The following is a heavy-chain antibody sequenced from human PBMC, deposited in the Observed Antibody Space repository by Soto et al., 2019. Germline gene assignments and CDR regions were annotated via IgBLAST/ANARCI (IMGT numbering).Heavy chain of an antibody. J-gene: IGHJ4*02. D-gene: IGHD4-17*01. Sequence: PSETLSLTCAVSGGSISSSNWWSWVRQPPGKGLEWIGEIYHSGSTNYNPSLKSRVTISVDKSKNQFSLKLSPVTAADTAVYYCARDFSSQYDYGTSNSNWGQGTLVTVSS. V-gene: IGHV4-4*02. CDR2: IYHSGST. CDR3: ARDFSSQYDYGTSNSN. CDR1: GGSISSSNW.